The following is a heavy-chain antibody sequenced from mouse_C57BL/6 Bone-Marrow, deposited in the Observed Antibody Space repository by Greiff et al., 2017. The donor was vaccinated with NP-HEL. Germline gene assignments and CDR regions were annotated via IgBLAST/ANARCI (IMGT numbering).Heavy chain of an antibody. Sequence: VQLQQPGAELVKPGASVKMSCKASGYTFTSYWITWVKQRPGQGLGWIGDSYPGSGSTNYNEKFKSKATLTVDTSSSTAYMQLSSLTSEDSAVDCSARQVLGAMDYWGQGTSVTVSS. CDR2: SYPGSGST. J-gene: IGHJ4*01. CDR1: GYTFTSYW. V-gene: IGHV1-55*01. D-gene: IGHD2-14*01. CDR3: ARQVLGAMDY.